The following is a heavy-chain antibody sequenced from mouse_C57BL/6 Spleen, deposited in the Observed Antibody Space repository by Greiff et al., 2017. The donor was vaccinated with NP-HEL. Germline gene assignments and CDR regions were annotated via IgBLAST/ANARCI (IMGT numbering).Heavy chain of an antibody. J-gene: IGHJ3*01. Sequence: QVQLKQSGAELMKPGASVKLSCKATGYTFTGYWIEWVKQRPGHSLEWIGEILPGSGSTNYNEKFKGKATFTADTSSNTAYMQLSSLTTEDSAIYYCARLGRHYYYGTGFAYWGQGTLVTVSA. CDR1: GYTFTGYW. CDR3: ARLGRHYYYGTGFAY. CDR2: ILPGSGST. D-gene: IGHD1-1*01. V-gene: IGHV1-9*01.